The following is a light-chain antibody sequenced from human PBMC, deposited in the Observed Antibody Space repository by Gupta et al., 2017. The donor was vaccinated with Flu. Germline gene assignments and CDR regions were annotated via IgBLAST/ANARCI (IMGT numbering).Light chain of an antibody. CDR1: SRDVGGFNY. Sequence: SRDVGGFNYVSWFQQPPGKAPKLLIYEVANRPSGVSYRFSGSKSGNTASLTISGLQAEDEADYYCSSYTTSSTPEVFGGGTKLTVL. J-gene: IGLJ2*01. V-gene: IGLV2-14*01. CDR2: EVA. CDR3: SSYTTSSTPEV.